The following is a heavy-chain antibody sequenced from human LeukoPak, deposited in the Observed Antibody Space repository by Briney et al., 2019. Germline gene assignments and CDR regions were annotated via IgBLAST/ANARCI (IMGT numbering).Heavy chain of an antibody. CDR1: GGSINSY. V-gene: IGHV4-4*07. D-gene: IGHD3-10*01. CDR3: ARDSGTTGEVKFDP. J-gene: IGHJ5*02. CDR2: ISGSGTT. Sequence: SETLSLTCTVSGGSINSYWSWIRQPAGKGLEWIGRISGSGTTTYNPSLNSRLSISMDTSKNQFSLKLMSVTAADTAVYYCARDSGTTGEVKFDPWGQGTLVTVSS.